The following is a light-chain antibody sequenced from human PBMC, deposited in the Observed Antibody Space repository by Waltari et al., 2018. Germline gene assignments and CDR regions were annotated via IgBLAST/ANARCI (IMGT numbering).Light chain of an antibody. CDR2: RAS. CDR1: QLGNTY. Sequence: YDLTQPPSVSVSPGQTASITCSGDQLGNTYVSWYQQKPGQSPVLVIYRASPRPSGIPQRFSGANDANTGTLTISGTQVMDEADYYCLAWDTTTARYVFGTGTKVSVL. CDR3: LAWDTTTARYV. J-gene: IGLJ1*01. V-gene: IGLV3-1*01.